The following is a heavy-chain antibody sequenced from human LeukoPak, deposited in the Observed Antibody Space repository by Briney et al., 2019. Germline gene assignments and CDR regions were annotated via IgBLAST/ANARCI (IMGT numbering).Heavy chain of an antibody. V-gene: IGHV1-18*01. CDR1: GYTFTSYG. Sequence: GASVNVSCKASGYTFTSYGISWVRQAPGQGLEWMGWISAYNGNTNYAQKLQGRVTMTTDTSTSTAYMELRSLRPDDTAVYYCARVAEYQLLYGGWFDPWGQGTLVTVSS. D-gene: IGHD2-2*02. J-gene: IGHJ5*02. CDR2: ISAYNGNT. CDR3: ARVAEYQLLYGGWFDP.